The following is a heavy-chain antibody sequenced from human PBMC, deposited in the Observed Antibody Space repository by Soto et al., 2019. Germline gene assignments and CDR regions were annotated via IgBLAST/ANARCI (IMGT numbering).Heavy chain of an antibody. J-gene: IGHJ4*02. CDR2: IYYSGST. CDR3: ARATTVTSKRFDY. D-gene: IGHD4-17*01. V-gene: IGHV4-31*03. CDR1: GGSISSGGYY. Sequence: SETLSLTCTVSGGSISSGGYYWSWIRQHPGKGLEWIGYIYYSGSTYYNPSLKSRVTISVDTSKNQFSLKLSSVTAADTAVYYCARATTVTSKRFDYWGQGTLVTVSS.